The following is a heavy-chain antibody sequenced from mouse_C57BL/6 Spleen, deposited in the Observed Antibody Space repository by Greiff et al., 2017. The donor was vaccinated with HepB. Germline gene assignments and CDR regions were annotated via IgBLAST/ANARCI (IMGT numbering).Heavy chain of an antibody. J-gene: IGHJ2*01. V-gene: IGHV1-50*01. CDR3: ARRGFTTPHFDY. CDR2: IDPSDSYT. D-gene: IGHD1-1*01. Sequence: QVQLQQPGAELVKPGASVKLSCKASGYTFTSYWMQWVKQRPGQGLEWIGEIDPSDSYTNYNQKFKGKATLTVDTSSSTAYMQLSSLTSEDSAVYYCARRGFTTPHFDYWGQGTTLTVAS. CDR1: GYTFTSYW.